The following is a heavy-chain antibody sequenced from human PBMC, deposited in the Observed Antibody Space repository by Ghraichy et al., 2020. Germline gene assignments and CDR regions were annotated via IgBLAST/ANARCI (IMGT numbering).Heavy chain of an antibody. V-gene: IGHV4-34*01. CDR3: ARVKWRGDPFPYYGLDI. CDR2: IDHSGDT. Sequence: SETLSLTCAVYNGSFNGYYWSWIRQPPGKGLEWIGEIDHSGDTYYNPSLRSRVTLSADTSKSKFSLKVTSLTAADTAVYYCARVKWRGDPFPYYGLDIWGQGTAVTVSS. J-gene: IGHJ6*02. D-gene: IGHD3-16*01. CDR1: NGSFNGYY.